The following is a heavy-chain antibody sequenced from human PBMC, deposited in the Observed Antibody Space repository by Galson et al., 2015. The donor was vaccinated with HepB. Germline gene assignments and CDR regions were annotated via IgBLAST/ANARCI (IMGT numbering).Heavy chain of an antibody. V-gene: IGHV4-39*01. D-gene: IGHD3-22*01. Sequence: TLSLTCAVSGDSISSSTYYWGWIRQPPGKGLEWIGNIYFTGTTYYSPSLKSRVTMSIDTSKSQFSLRLNSVTAADTAVYFCARRKNYYDNGNYYSSFDYWGQGTLVTVSS. CDR2: IYFTGTT. J-gene: IGHJ4*02. CDR1: GDSISSSTYY. CDR3: ARRKNYYDNGNYYSSFDY.